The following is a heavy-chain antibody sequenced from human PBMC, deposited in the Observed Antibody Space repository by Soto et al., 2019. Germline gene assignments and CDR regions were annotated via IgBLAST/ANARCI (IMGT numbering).Heavy chain of an antibody. CDR3: ARGSSNWAYYFDF. J-gene: IGHJ4*02. CDR1: GFTFSSYS. V-gene: IGHV3-48*02. CDR2: ITSSGTTV. D-gene: IGHD6-13*01. Sequence: EVHLVESGGGLVQPGGSLRLSCAASGFTFSSYSLNWVRQAPGKGLEWVSYITSSGTTVYYADSVRGRFTISRDNAKNSLYLQMNRLRDDDTAVYYCARGSSNWAYYFDFWGQGPLVTVSS.